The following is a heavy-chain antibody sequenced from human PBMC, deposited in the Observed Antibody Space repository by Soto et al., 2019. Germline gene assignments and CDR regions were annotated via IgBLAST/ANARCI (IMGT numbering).Heavy chain of an antibody. J-gene: IGHJ3*02. CDR1: GLICSSYD. Sequence: GSLRLSCAVAGLICSSYDMSWVRQAPGQGLEWVSTILVGGSTHYEDSVKGRFTISRDTSKNTVYLQMNSLTAGDTAFYYWAKATATSGGAFEIYGQGTMVTVSS. CDR3: AKATATSGGAFEI. V-gene: IGHV3-23*01. D-gene: IGHD1-26*01. CDR2: ILVGGST.